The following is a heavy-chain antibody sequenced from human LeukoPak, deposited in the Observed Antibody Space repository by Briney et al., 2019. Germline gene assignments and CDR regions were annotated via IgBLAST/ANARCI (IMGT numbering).Heavy chain of an antibody. V-gene: IGHV1-46*01. Sequence: ASVKVSCKSSGYTFTSYYMHWVRQAPGQGLEWMGLINPSGGSTSYAQKFQGRVTMTRDMSTSTVYMELSSLRSEDTAVYYCASVRIAAAGISAFDIWGQGTMVTVSS. CDR3: ASVRIAAAGISAFDI. D-gene: IGHD6-13*01. J-gene: IGHJ3*02. CDR2: INPSGGST. CDR1: GYTFTSYY.